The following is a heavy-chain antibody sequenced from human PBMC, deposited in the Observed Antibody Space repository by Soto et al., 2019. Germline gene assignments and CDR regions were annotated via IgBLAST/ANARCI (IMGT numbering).Heavy chain of an antibody. Sequence: GALRLSSAPSGLTSSSYAMSWVRQAPWQGLEWVSTVSGSGANTYYADSVKGRFTISRDNSENALYLQMIRLSENDMTISNRAKGPNSSSCHYCG. J-gene: IGHJ4*01. D-gene: IGHD6-13*01. CDR3: AKGPNSSSCHY. V-gene: IGHV3-23*01. CDR2: VSGSGANT. CDR1: GLTSSSYA.